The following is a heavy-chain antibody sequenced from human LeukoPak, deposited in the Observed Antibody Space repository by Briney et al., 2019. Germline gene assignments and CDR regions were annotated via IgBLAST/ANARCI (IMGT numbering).Heavy chain of an antibody. CDR3: AKDNRGNNIGDNWFDP. CDR2: ISGSGGST. D-gene: IGHD4-23*01. V-gene: IGHV3-23*01. J-gene: IGHJ5*02. CDR1: GFTFSSYA. Sequence: PGGSLRLSCAASGFTFSSYAMSWVRQAPGKGLEWVSAISGSGGSTYYADSVKGRFTISRDNSKNTLYLQMNSLRAEDTAVYYCAKDNRGNNIGDNWFDPWGQGSLVTVSS.